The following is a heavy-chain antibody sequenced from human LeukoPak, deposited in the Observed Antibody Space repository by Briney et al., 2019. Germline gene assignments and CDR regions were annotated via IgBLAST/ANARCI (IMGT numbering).Heavy chain of an antibody. D-gene: IGHD6-6*01. CDR2: IYYSGST. V-gene: IGHV4-59*01. CDR3: ARGRGQLVYYFDY. J-gene: IGHJ4*02. Sequence: SETLSLTCTVSGGSISSYYWSWIRQPPGKGLEWIGYIYYSGSTNYNPSLESRVTISVDTSKNQFSLKLSSVTAADTAVYYCARGRGQLVYYFDYWGQGTLVTVSS. CDR1: GGSISSYY.